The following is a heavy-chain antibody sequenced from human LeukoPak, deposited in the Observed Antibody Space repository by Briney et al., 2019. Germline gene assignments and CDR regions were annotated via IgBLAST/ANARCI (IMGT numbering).Heavy chain of an antibody. CDR2: LDNNGDNT. D-gene: IGHD3-10*01. V-gene: IGHV3-23*01. CDR1: GYTFTTYG. J-gene: IGHJ5*02. CDR3: AKDYYGSGSYFDWFDP. Sequence: GGTLRLSCVGSGYTFTTYGMSWVRQAPGKGLEWVSGLDNNGDNTYYADSVKGRFTISRDNTKNTLYLQMNSLRAEDTAVNYCAKDYYGSGSYFDWFDPWGQGTLVTVSS.